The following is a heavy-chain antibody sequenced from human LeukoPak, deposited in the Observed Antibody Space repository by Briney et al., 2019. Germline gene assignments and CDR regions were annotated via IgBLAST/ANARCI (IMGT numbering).Heavy chain of an antibody. Sequence: SQTLSLTCTVSGGSVNSGGSYWTWIRQHPGKGLEWIGYISYRGNTYYSPSLKSRIIISVDTSKNQFSLKLSSVTAADTAVYYCARIDTGGADCWGQGTMVTVSS. CDR2: ISYRGNT. CDR3: ARIDTGGADC. CDR1: GGSVNSGGSY. V-gene: IGHV4-31*02. J-gene: IGHJ4*02. D-gene: IGHD2-8*02.